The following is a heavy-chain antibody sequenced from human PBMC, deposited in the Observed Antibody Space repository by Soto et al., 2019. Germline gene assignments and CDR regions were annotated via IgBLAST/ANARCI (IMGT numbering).Heavy chain of an antibody. D-gene: IGHD5-12*01. CDR3: ANDGSGYDSSYFDY. V-gene: IGHV3-23*01. Sequence: GGSLRLSCAASGFTFSSYAMSWVRQAPGKGLEWVSAISGSGGSTYYADSVKGRFTISRDNSKNTLYLQMNSLRAEDTAVYYCANDGSGYDSSYFDYWGQGTLVTVSS. CDR1: GFTFSSYA. CDR2: ISGSGGST. J-gene: IGHJ4*02.